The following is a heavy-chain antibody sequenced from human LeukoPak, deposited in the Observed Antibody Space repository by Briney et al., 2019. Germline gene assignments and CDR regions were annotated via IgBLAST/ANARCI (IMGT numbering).Heavy chain of an antibody. D-gene: IGHD3-16*01. CDR1: GYTFTGYY. J-gene: IGHJ4*02. CDR3: ARGGGGLQY. CDR2: MNPNSGDT. V-gene: IGHV1-2*02. Sequence: ASVKVSCKASGYTFTGYYMHWVRQAPGQGLEWMGWMNPNSGDTNYAQKFQGRVTVTRDTSISTAYMELISLRSDDTAVYYCARGGGGLQYWGRGTLVTVSS.